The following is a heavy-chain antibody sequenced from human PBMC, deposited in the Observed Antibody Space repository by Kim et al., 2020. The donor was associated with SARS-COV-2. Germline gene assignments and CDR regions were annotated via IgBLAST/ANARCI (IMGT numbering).Heavy chain of an antibody. V-gene: IGHV3-23*01. CDR3: ATNQWELLG. D-gene: IGHD1-26*01. CDR2: T. J-gene: IGHJ4*02. Sequence: TYYADSVKGRFTISGADSRNTLYLQMISLRAEDTAVYYCATNQWELLGWGQGALVTVSS.